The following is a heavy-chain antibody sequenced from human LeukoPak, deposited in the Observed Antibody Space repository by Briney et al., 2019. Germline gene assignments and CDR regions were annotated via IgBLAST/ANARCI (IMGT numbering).Heavy chain of an antibody. CDR2: IYPSGST. Sequence: PSQTLSLTCTVSGASIISGSYYWSWIRQPAGKGLEWIGRIYPSGSTNYNPSLKSRVTISVDTSKNQFSLKLNSVTAADTAVYYCARSTGSSGWRYFDYWAREPWSPSPQ. J-gene: IGHJ4*02. CDR1: GASIISGSYY. V-gene: IGHV4-61*02. D-gene: IGHD6-19*01. CDR3: ARSTGSSGWRYFDY.